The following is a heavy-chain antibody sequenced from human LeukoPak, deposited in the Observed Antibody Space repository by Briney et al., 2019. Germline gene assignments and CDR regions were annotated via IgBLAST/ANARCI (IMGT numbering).Heavy chain of an antibody. CDR2: MDPNSGIT. Sequence: ASVKVSCKASGYTFTSYDINWVRQATGQGLEWMGWMDPNSGITGYAQKFQGRVTMTRNTSISTAYMELSSLRSEDTAVYYCAREGAEYGSDAFDIWGQGTMVTVSS. D-gene: IGHD4-17*01. CDR1: GYTFTSYD. CDR3: AREGAEYGSDAFDI. J-gene: IGHJ3*02. V-gene: IGHV1-8*01.